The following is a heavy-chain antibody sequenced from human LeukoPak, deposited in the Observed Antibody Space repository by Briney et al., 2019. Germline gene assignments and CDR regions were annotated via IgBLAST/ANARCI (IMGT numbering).Heavy chain of an antibody. Sequence: ASVKVSCKASGYTFTSYGISWVRQAPGQALEWMGWISAYNGNTNYAQKLQGRVTMTTDTSTSTAYMELRSLRSDDTAVDYCARLEKLYPLEHRGAGFGIDYWAQGPRVTVSS. CDR2: ISAYNGNT. CDR1: GYTFTSYG. CDR3: ARLEKLYPLEHRGAGFGIDY. V-gene: IGHV1-18*01. D-gene: IGHD2-2*02. J-gene: IGHJ4*02.